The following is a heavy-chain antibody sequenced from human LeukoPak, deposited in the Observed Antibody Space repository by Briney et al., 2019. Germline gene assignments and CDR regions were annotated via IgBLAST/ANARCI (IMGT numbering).Heavy chain of an antibody. J-gene: IGHJ3*02. CDR1: AFTVSTNY. CDR3: ARIIYRAFSM. CDR2: NYGDGST. D-gene: IGHD1-14*01. Sequence: PGVSPRLSCVASAFTVSTNYMILVHQAPGKGLEWVSLNYGDGSTYYAHSVKGRVTISRDNSKNTVFLQMNSLRAEDTAVYYCARIIYRAFSMWGRGTRVSVSS. V-gene: IGHV3-66*01.